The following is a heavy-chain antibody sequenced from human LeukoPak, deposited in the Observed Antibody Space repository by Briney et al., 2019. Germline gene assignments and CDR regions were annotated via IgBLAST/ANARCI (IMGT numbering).Heavy chain of an antibody. D-gene: IGHD2-21*02. V-gene: IGHV3-30-3*02. Sequence: GKSLRLSCAASGFTFSGYPIHWVRLAPGKGLEWVAVISYDGNNKYYADSVKGRFTISRDNSKNTLYLQMNSLRAEDTAVYYCAKDDSHYGMDVWGQGTTVTVSS. CDR1: GFTFSGYP. CDR3: AKDDSHYGMDV. J-gene: IGHJ6*02. CDR2: ISYDGNNK.